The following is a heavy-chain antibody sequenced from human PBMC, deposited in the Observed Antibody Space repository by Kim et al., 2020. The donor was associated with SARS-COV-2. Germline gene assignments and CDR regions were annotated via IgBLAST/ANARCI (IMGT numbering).Heavy chain of an antibody. J-gene: IGHJ5*02. CDR3: ARCAAVYSSSWYYWFDP. Sequence: ASVKVSCKASGYTFTSYGISWVRQAPGQGLEWMGWISAYNGNTNYAQKLQGRVTMTTDTSTSTAYMELRSLRSDDTAVYYCARCAAVYSSSWYYWFDPWGQGTLVTVSS. D-gene: IGHD6-13*01. CDR2: ISAYNGNT. CDR1: GYTFTSYG. V-gene: IGHV1-18*01.